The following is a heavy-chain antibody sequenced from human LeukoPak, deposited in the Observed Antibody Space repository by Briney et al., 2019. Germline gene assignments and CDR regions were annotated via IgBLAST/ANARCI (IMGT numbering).Heavy chain of an antibody. D-gene: IGHD6-19*01. CDR2: ISYDGSNK. J-gene: IGHJ4*02. V-gene: IGHV3-30*04. CDR3: ARSQNIAVTNTGFYY. Sequence: GGSLRLSCAASGFTFSSYAMHWVRQAPGKGLEWVAVISYDGSNKYYADSVKGRFTISRDNSKNTLYLQMNSLRAEDTAVYYCARSQNIAVTNTGFYYWGQGTLVTVSS. CDR1: GFTFSSYA.